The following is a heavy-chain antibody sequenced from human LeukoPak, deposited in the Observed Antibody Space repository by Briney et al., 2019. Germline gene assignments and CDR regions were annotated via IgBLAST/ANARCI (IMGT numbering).Heavy chain of an antibody. CDR1: GFTFSSYS. J-gene: IGHJ6*02. CDR3: AKGYYDSTTNYYYYGMDV. Sequence: GGSLRLSCAASGFTFSSYSMNWVRQAPGKGLEWVSYISSSSSTIYYADSVKGRFTISRDNAKNSLYLQMNSLRAEDTAVYYCAKGYYDSTTNYYYYGMDVWGQGTAVTVSS. V-gene: IGHV3-48*01. D-gene: IGHD2/OR15-2a*01. CDR2: ISSSSSTI.